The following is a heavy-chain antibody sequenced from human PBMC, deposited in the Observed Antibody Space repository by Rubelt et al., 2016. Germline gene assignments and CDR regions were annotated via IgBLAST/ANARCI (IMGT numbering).Heavy chain of an antibody. CDR3: ARLLRSYWYFDL. CDR1: GGSISSSSYY. J-gene: IGHJ2*01. CDR2: IYYSGTT. Sequence: QGEESGPGLVKPSETLSLTCSVSGGSISSSSYYWGWIRQPPGKGLEWIGTIYYSGTTYYNPSLKSRVTISVDTSKNQFSLKLSSVTAEDTAVHYCARLLRSYWYFDLWGRGTLVTVSS. V-gene: IGHV4-39*01.